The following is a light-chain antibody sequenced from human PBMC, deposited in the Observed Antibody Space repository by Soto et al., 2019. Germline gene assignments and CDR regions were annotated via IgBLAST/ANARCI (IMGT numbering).Light chain of an antibody. CDR2: ANS. V-gene: IGLV1-40*01. CDR1: SSNMGAGYD. CDR3: QSYDTSLSGSGI. J-gene: IGLJ1*01. Sequence: SALTQPPSVSGAPGQRVTISCTGSSSNMGAGYDVHWYQQRPGAAPRLLIFANSDRPSLGTDRFAGSKSGTSASLTIAGLQTEDEADYYCQSYDTSLSGSGIFGTGTKVTVL.